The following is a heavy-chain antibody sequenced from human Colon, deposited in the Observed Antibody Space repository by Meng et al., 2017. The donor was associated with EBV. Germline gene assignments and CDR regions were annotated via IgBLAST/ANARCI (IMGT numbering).Heavy chain of an antibody. CDR2: INHSGST. CDR1: GGSFSGYY. Sequence: QEQLQQWGAGLLKPSXXXXLXXXVYGGSFSGYYWSWIRQPPGKGLKWIGEINHSGSTNYNPSLKSRVTISVDTSKNQFSLKMRSVTAADTAVYYCARQAPYYFDSSGRFDYWGQGTLVTVSS. J-gene: IGHJ4*02. D-gene: IGHD3-22*01. V-gene: IGHV4-34*01. CDR3: ARQAPYYFDSSGRFDY.